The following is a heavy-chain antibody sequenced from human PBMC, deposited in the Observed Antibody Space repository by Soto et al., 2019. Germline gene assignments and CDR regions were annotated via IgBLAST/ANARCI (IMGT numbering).Heavy chain of an antibody. Sequence: PSETLSLTCTVSGGSVSSGGYCWSWIRQPPGKGLEWIGYIYYSGSTNYNPSLKSRVTISVDTSKNQFSLKLSSVTAADTAVYYCARAPKLTYDFWSGYIYYFDYWGQGTLVTVSS. CDR1: GGSVSSGGYC. D-gene: IGHD3-3*01. J-gene: IGHJ4*02. CDR2: IYYSGST. CDR3: ARAPKLTYDFWSGYIYYFDY. V-gene: IGHV4-61*08.